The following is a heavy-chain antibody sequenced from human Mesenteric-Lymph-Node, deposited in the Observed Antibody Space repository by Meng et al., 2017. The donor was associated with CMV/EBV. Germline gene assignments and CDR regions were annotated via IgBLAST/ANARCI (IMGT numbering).Heavy chain of an antibody. CDR3: ARRYCSSTSCVGWFDP. V-gene: IGHV1-69*05. CDR1: GGTFSTYV. J-gene: IGHJ5*02. CDR2: IIPIFGTA. D-gene: IGHD2-2*01. Sequence: GGTFSTYVISWVRPAPGQGLEWMGGIIPIFGTANYAQKFQGRVTITTDESTSTAYMELSSLRSEDTAVYYCARRYCSSTSCVGWFDPWGQGTLVTVSS.